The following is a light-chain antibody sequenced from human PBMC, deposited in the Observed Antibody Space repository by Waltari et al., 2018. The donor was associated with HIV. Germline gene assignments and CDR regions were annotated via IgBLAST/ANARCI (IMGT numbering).Light chain of an antibody. CDR3: QQYYITPYT. CDR2: WAS. Sequence: DIVMTQSPDSLAVSLGERATINCQSSQSVLYSSNNKNYLAWYQQKPGQPPKLLIYWASTRESGVPDRFSGSGSGTDFTLTISSLQAEDVAVYYCQQYYITPYTFGQWTKLEIK. V-gene: IGKV4-1*01. CDR1: QSVLYSSNNKNY. J-gene: IGKJ2*01.